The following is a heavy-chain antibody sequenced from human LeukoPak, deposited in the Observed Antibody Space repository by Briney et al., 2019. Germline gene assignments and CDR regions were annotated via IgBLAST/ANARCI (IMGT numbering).Heavy chain of an antibody. Sequence: TGGSLRLSCAASGFTFSSYSMNWVRQAPGKGLEWVSSISGSSSYIYYADSVKGRFTISRDNAKNSLYLQMNSLRAEDTAVYYCTRGPGYDYVWGSFRADYWGQGTLVTVSS. CDR1: GFTFSSYS. V-gene: IGHV3-21*01. J-gene: IGHJ4*02. CDR3: TRGPGYDYVWGSFRADY. D-gene: IGHD3-16*02. CDR2: ISGSSSYI.